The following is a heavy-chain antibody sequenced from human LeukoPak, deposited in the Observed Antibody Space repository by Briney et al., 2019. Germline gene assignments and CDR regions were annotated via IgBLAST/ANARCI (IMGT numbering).Heavy chain of an antibody. CDR1: GFTFSSYS. Sequence: TGGSLRLSCAASGFTFSSYSMNWVRQAPGKGLEWVSSISSSSSYIYYADSVKGRFTISRDNAKNSLYLQMNSLRAEDTAVYYCAGAYEGQWLNDAFDTWGQGTMVTVSS. V-gene: IGHV3-21*01. CDR2: ISSSSSYI. CDR3: AGAYEGQWLNDAFDT. D-gene: IGHD5-12*01. J-gene: IGHJ3*02.